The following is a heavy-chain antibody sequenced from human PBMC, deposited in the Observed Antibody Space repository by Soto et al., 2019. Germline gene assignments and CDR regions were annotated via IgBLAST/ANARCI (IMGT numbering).Heavy chain of an antibody. CDR1: GYTFTDYW. CDR3: ARHISNVRCYYEALDV. Sequence: PVESLKISCKGSGYTFTDYWIGWVRQLPGKGLEWMGIIYPGDSDTRYSPSFQGHVTITVDKSTSTAYLQWNTLKASDTAMYYCARHISNVRCYYEALDVPGQRTTVTV. CDR2: IYPGDSDT. J-gene: IGHJ6*02. V-gene: IGHV5-51*01. D-gene: IGHD4-4*01.